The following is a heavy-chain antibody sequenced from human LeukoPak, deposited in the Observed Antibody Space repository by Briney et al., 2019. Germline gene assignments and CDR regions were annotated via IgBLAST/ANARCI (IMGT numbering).Heavy chain of an antibody. D-gene: IGHD6-19*01. J-gene: IGHJ4*02. CDR3: VRIQKSSGWFSYHFDY. V-gene: IGHV2-70*17. CDR1: GFSLSTRGMC. CDR2: IDWDDDK. Sequence: SGPTLVNPTQTLTLTCTFSGFSLSTRGMCVSWIRQPPGKALEWLARIDWDDDKFYSPSLKTRLTISKDTSKNQVVLTMTNMDPADTATYYCVRIQKSSGWFSYHFDYWGQGILVTVSS.